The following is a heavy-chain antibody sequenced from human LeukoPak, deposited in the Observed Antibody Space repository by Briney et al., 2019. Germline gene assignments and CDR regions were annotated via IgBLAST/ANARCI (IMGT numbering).Heavy chain of an antibody. CDR2: ISYDGSNR. Sequence: GGSLRLSCAASGFTFSSYAMHWVRQAPGKGLEWVAVISYDGSNRYYADSVKGRFTISRDNSKNTLYLQMNSLRAEDTAVYYCARAGDYSNYYFDYWGQGTLVTVSS. V-gene: IGHV3-30-3*01. J-gene: IGHJ4*02. CDR1: GFTFSSYA. D-gene: IGHD4-11*01. CDR3: ARAGDYSNYYFDY.